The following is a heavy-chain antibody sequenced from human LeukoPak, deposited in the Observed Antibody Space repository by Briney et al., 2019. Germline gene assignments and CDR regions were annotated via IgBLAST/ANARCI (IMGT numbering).Heavy chain of an antibody. D-gene: IGHD4-17*01. Sequence: SETLSLTCAVYGGSFSGYYWSWIRQPPGKGLEWIGEINHSGSTNYNPSLKSRVTISVDTSKNQFSLKLSSVTAADTAVYYCARGDYGDYVADYWGQGTLVTASS. CDR2: INHSGST. CDR3: ARGDYGDYVADY. V-gene: IGHV4-34*01. J-gene: IGHJ4*02. CDR1: GGSFSGYY.